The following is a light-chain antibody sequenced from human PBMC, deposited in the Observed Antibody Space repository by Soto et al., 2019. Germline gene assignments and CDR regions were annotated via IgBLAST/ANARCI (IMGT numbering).Light chain of an antibody. CDR3: SSYTGTSTQV. CDR1: SSDVGHYDY. J-gene: IGLJ1*01. V-gene: IGLV2-14*03. Sequence: QSVLPQPASVSGSPGQSITISCTGSSSDVGHYDYVSWFQRHPGRAPTLLIYDVTYRPSGVSNRFSGAKSGSTASLTISGLRTEDEANYYCSSYTGTSTQVFGTGTKVTVL. CDR2: DVT.